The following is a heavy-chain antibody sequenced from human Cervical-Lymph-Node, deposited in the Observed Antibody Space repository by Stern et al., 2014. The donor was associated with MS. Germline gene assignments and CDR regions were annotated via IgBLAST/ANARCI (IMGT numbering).Heavy chain of an antibody. Sequence: QVQLVQSGAEVKKPGSSVKVSCKVSGGTFSNYAISWVRQAPGQGLEWMGGIIPILGTPKFAQKFQGRVTIIADESTSIAYMELSSLRFEDTAIYYCARDLPYCRDDSCHHVLAYWGQGTLVTVSS. CDR3: ARDLPYCRDDSCHHVLAY. V-gene: IGHV1-69*01. CDR1: GGTFSNYA. CDR2: IIPILGTP. D-gene: IGHD2-15*01. J-gene: IGHJ4*02.